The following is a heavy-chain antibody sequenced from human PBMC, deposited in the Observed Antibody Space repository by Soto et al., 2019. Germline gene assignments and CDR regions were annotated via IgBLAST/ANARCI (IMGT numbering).Heavy chain of an antibody. Sequence: QITLKESGPTLVKPTQTLTLTCTFSGFSLSTRGVGVGWFRQPPGRALEWLALIYWDDDKRYSPSLQNRLTILRETLNTLVVLTMTNMDPWNTATYYCARIPYVYKYSLGYWGQGTLVTVSS. CDR1: GFSLSTRGVG. J-gene: IGHJ4*02. D-gene: IGHD3-10*02. CDR3: ARIPYVYKYSLGY. V-gene: IGHV2-5*02. CDR2: IYWDDDK.